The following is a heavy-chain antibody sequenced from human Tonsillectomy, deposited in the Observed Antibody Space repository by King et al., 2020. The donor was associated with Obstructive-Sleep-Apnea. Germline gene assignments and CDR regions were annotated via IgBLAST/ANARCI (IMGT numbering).Heavy chain of an antibody. Sequence: VQLVESGGGLVQPGGSLRLSCATSGFTLSSYGMHWVRQAPGKGLDWVAVVSHDGGAKYYADSARGRFTISRDNYNNMLYLQMDSLKPEDTAVYYCAEGKMWWATGFRWLDPGGQGTLVTVSS. V-gene: IGHV3-30*18. CDR3: AEGKMWWATGFRWLDP. CDR1: GFTLSSYG. J-gene: IGHJ5*02. D-gene: IGHD2-21*01. CDR2: VSHDGGAK.